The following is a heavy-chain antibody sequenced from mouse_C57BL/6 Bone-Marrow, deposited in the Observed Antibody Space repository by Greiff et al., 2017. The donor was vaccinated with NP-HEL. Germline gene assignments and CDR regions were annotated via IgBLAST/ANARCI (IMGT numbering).Heavy chain of an antibody. Sequence: QVQLQQPGAELVRPGTSVKLSCKASGYTFTSYWMHWVKQRPGQGLEWIGVIDPSDSYTNYNQKFKGKATLTVDTSSSTAYMQLSSLTSEDSAVYYCARGFPAWFAYWGQGTTLTVSS. CDR2: IDPSDSYT. CDR1: GYTFTSYW. J-gene: IGHJ2*01. D-gene: IGHD2-2*01. V-gene: IGHV1-59*01. CDR3: ARGFPAWFAY.